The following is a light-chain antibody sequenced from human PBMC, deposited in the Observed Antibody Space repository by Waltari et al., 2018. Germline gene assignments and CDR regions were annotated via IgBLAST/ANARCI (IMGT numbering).Light chain of an antibody. V-gene: IGLV3-25*03. CDR2: KDT. Sequence: SYELTQPPSVSVSPGQTARITCSGDALPNQYAYWYQQKAGQGPGLVICKDTERPSGIPDGFSGSTSGKTVTLTISGVQPEDEADYYCQSGDITGTYIIFGGGTKLTVL. CDR3: QSGDITGTYII. J-gene: IGLJ2*01. CDR1: ALPNQY.